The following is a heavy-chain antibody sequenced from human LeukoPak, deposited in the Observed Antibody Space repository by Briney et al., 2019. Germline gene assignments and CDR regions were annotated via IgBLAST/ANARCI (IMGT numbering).Heavy chain of an antibody. CDR1: GYTFTSYG. J-gene: IGHJ4*02. CDR2: ISAYNGNT. V-gene: IGHV1-18*01. Sequence: ASVKVSCKASGYTFTSYGISWVRQAPGQGLEWMGWISAYNGNTNYAQKLQGRVTMTTDTSTSTAYMELSSLRSEDTAVYYCARSLLDYDSSGYPGYWGQGTLVTVSS. D-gene: IGHD3-22*01. CDR3: ARSLLDYDSSGYPGY.